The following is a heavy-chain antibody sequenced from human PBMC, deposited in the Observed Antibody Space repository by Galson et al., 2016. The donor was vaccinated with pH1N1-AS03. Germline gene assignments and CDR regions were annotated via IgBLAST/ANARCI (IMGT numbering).Heavy chain of an antibody. D-gene: IGHD1-26*01. Sequence: QSGAEVKQPGESLKISCKASGYLFTNYWIAWVRQMPGKGLEWMGIIYPSDSDARYSPSFQGQVTFSADKSTSTAYLHLTTLKAADSAIYSCARHASPTILSYHLASWGRGTLVTVSS. CDR2: IYPSDSDA. CDR3: ARHASPTILSYHLAS. V-gene: IGHV5-51*01. CDR1: GYLFTNYW. J-gene: IGHJ5*02.